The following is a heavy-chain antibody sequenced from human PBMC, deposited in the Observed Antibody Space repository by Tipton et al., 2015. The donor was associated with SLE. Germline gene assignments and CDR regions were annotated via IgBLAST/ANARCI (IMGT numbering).Heavy chain of an antibody. D-gene: IGHD6-19*01. Sequence: SLRLSCAASGFTFSSYWMHWVRQAPGKGLVWVSRINSDGSSTSYADSVKGRFTISRDNAKNTLYLQMNSLRAEDTAVYYCARDASSGWYYYYYYMDVWGKGTTVTVSS. CDR1: GFTFSSYW. CDR3: ARDASSGWYYYYYYMDV. CDR2: INSDGSST. V-gene: IGHV3-74*01. J-gene: IGHJ6*03.